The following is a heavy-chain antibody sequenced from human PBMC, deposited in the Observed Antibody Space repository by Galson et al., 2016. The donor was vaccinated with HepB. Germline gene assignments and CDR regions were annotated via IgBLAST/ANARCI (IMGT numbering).Heavy chain of an antibody. J-gene: IGHJ4*02. Sequence: SLRLSCAASGFTFSNSAMSWVRQAPGKGLEWVSIITDSGHDTYYADPLKGRFTISRDNSRNTMYLQMNGLRVEDTAVYYCARSPASGWSTDFFDYWGLETLVAVTS. CDR1: GFTFSNSA. D-gene: IGHD6-19*01. V-gene: IGHV3-23*01. CDR3: ARSPASGWSTDFFDY. CDR2: ITDSGHDT.